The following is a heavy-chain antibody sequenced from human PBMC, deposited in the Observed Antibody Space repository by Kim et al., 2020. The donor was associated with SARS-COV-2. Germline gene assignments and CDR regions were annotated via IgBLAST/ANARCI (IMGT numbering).Heavy chain of an antibody. J-gene: IGHJ3*02. Sequence: YYTPYLKSRVTISVDTSKNQFSLKLSSVTAADTAVYYCARDNPPRSAFDIWGQGTMVTVSS. CDR3: ARDNPPRSAFDI. D-gene: IGHD1-26*01. V-gene: IGHV4-31*02.